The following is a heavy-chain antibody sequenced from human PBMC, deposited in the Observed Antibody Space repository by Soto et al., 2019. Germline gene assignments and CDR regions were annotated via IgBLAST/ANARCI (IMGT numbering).Heavy chain of an antibody. CDR3: AREYCSGGSCYSPGMEV. J-gene: IGHJ6*04. V-gene: IGHV3-7*01. Sequence: GGSLRLSCAASGFTFSSYWMSLVRQAPGKGLEWVANIKQDGSEKYYVDSVKGRFTISRDNAKNSLYLQMNSLRAEDTAVYYCAREYCSGGSCYSPGMEVWGEGTKVTVSS. D-gene: IGHD2-15*01. CDR2: IKQDGSEK. CDR1: GFTFSSYW.